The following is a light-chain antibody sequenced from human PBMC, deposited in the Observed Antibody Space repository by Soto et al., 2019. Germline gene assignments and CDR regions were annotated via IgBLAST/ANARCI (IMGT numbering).Light chain of an antibody. CDR1: QSSRSW. CDR2: DAS. Sequence: DIQMTQSPSTLSASVGDRVTITSRGSQSSRSWLAWYQQKPGKAPKLLIYDASSLESGVPSRFSGSGSGTEFTLTISSLQPDDFATYYCQQYNSYWTFGQGTEVDI. J-gene: IGKJ1*01. V-gene: IGKV1-5*01. CDR3: QQYNSYWT.